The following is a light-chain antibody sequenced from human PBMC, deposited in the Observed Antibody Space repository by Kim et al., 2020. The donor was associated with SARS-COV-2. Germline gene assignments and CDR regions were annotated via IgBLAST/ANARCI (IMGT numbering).Light chain of an antibody. J-gene: IGLJ2*01. CDR2: EVT. Sequence: QSALTQPPSASGSPGQSVTISCIGTSSDVGGYNYVSWYQQHPGKAPKLIIYEVTKRPSGVPDRFSGSKSGSTASLTVSGLQAEDEADYYCSSYAGSNNVIFGGGTQLTV. CDR1: SSDVGGYNY. V-gene: IGLV2-8*01. CDR3: SSYAGSNNVI.